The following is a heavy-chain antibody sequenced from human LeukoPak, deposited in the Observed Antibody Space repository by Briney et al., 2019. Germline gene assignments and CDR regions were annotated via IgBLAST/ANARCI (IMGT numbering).Heavy chain of an antibody. CDR3: ASVRSYNWNDHYYYYMDV. CDR1: GYAFTSYG. V-gene: IGHV1-18*01. D-gene: IGHD1-1*01. J-gene: IGHJ6*03. Sequence: ASVKVSCKASGYAFTSYGISWVRQAPGQGLEWMGWISAYNGNTNYAQKLQGRVTMTTDTSTSTAYMELRSLRSDDTAVYYCASVRSYNWNDHYYYYMDVWGKGTTVTVSS. CDR2: ISAYNGNT.